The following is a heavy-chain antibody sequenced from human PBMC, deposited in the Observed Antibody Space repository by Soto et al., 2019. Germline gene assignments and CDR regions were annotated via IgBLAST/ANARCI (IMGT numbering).Heavy chain of an antibody. D-gene: IGHD6-13*01. Sequence: ASVKVSCKASGYTFTGYYMHWVRQAPGQGLEWMGWINPNSGGTNYAQKFQGWVTMTRDTSISTAYMELSRLRSDDTAVYYCARGLAAAGLYYFDYWGQGTLVTVSS. CDR1: GYTFTGYY. CDR3: ARGLAAAGLYYFDY. V-gene: IGHV1-2*04. CDR2: INPNSGGT. J-gene: IGHJ4*02.